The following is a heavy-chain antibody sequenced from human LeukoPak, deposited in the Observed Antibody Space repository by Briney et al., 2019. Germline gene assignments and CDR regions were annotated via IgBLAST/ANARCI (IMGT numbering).Heavy chain of an antibody. CDR2: INHSGST. J-gene: IGHJ5*02. V-gene: IGHV4-34*01. Sequence: PSETLSLTCAVYGGSFSGYYWSWIRQPPGKGLEWIGEINHSGSTNYNPSLKSRVTISVDTSKNQFSLKLSSVTAADTAVYYCARGRSFPYDYVWGSYRPFDPWGQGTLVTVSS. CDR1: GGSFSGYY. D-gene: IGHD3-16*02. CDR3: ARGRSFPYDYVWGSYRPFDP.